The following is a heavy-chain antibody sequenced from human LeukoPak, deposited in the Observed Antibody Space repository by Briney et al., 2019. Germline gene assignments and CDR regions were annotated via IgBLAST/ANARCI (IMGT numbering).Heavy chain of an antibody. J-gene: IGHJ4*02. D-gene: IGHD1-1*01. V-gene: IGHV4-4*09. CDR3: ARVNWNPDY. CDR1: GGSISSYY. CDR2: IYTSGST. Sequence: PSETLSLTRTVSGGSISSYYWSWIRQPPGEGLEWIGYIYTSGSTNYNPSLKSRVTISLVTSTNQFSLTLSSVTAADTAVYYCARVNWNPDYWGQGTLVTVSS.